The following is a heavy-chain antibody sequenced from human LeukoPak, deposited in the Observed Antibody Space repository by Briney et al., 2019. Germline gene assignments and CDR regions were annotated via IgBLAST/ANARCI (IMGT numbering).Heavy chain of an antibody. V-gene: IGHV1-46*01. J-gene: IGHJ6*02. CDR2: INPSGGST. Sequence: ASVKVSCKASGYTFTSYYMHWVRQAPGQGLEWMGIINPSGGSTSYAQKFQGRVTMTRDTSTSTVYMELSSLRSEDTAVYYCATASLRFLEWPPPDYYGMDVWGQGTTVTVSS. CDR1: GYTFTSYY. D-gene: IGHD3-3*01. CDR3: ATASLRFLEWPPPDYYGMDV.